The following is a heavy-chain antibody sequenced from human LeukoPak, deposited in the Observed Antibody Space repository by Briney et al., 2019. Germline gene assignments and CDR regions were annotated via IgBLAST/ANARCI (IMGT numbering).Heavy chain of an antibody. V-gene: IGHV3-74*01. CDR2: IKSDGSST. D-gene: IGHD3/OR15-3a*01. CDR1: GXTFRSYW. Sequence: GGSLRLSCAASGXTFRSYWMHWVRQVPGKGLLWLSSIKSDGSSTFYADSVKGRFTTSRDNAKNTVFLQMNTLRAEDTAVYYCARGGPIDYWGQGTLVTVSS. J-gene: IGHJ4*02. CDR3: ARGGPIDY.